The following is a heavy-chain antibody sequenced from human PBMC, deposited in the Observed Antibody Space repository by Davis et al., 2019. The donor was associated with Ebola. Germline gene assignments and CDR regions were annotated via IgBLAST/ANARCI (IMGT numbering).Heavy chain of an antibody. J-gene: IGHJ4*02. CDR3: ARGRRSDVYGGYSDY. Sequence: AASVKVSCKASGYTFTSYGISWVRQAPGQGLEWMGWISAYNGNTNYAQKLQGRVTMTTDTSTSTAYMELRSLRSDDTAVYYCARGRRSDVYGGYSDYWGQGTLVTVSS. D-gene: IGHD2-8*01. V-gene: IGHV1-18*01. CDR2: ISAYNGNT. CDR1: GYTFTSYG.